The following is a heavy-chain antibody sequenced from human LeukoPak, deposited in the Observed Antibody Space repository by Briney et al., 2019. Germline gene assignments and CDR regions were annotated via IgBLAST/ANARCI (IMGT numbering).Heavy chain of an antibody. D-gene: IGHD2-15*01. CDR1: GGSISSGSYY. CDR3: ARNFPGVGCSGGSCYDY. Sequence: SETLSLTCTVSGGSISSGSYYWSWIRQPAGKGLEWIGRIYTSGSTNYNPSLKSRVTISVDRSKNQFSLKLSSVAAADTAVYYCARNFPGVGCSGGSCYDYWGQGTLVTVSS. V-gene: IGHV4-61*02. J-gene: IGHJ4*02. CDR2: IYTSGST.